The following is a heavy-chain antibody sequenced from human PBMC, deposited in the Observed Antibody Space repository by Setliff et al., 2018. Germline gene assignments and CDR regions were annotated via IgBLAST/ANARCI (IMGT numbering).Heavy chain of an antibody. CDR3: ARNWATAQHYYYGMDV. D-gene: IGHD2-21*02. CDR2: IWNDGSNK. V-gene: IGHV3-33*01. CDR1: GFTFSDYG. J-gene: IGHJ6*02. Sequence: WGSLRLSCVASGFTFSDYGMHWVRQAPGKGLEWVALIWNDGSNKFYGDSVKGRFTISRDNSKNTLYLQMDTLRAEDTAVYYCARNWATAQHYYYGMDVWGQGTTVTVSS.